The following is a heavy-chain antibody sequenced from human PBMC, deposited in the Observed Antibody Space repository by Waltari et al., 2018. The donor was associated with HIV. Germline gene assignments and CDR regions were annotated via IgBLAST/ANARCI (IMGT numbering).Heavy chain of an antibody. V-gene: IGHV3-30*04. D-gene: IGHD3-16*01. CDR2: IANDGSNK. CDR3: ARDWGSLRDDYYYYGMDV. CDR1: VLTFRSYA. Sequence: QVQLVESGGGVVQPGRSLRLSCAASVLTFRSYAMHWVRQAPGKGLEWVAVIANDGSNKYYADSVKGRFTISRDNSKNTLYLQMNSLRAEDTAVYYCARDWGSLRDDYYYYGMDVWGQGTTVTVSS. J-gene: IGHJ6*02.